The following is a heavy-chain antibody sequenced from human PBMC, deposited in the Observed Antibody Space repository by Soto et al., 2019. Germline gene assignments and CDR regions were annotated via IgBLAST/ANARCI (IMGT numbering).Heavy chain of an antibody. D-gene: IGHD4-4*01. Sequence: GESLKISCKGSGFSLSSYWINWVRQMPGKGLEWMGKIDPSDSRTTYSPSFQGHVTISVDKSISTAYLQWSSVKASDTAMYYCARVGHDYSNSGMDFWGQGTTVTVSS. V-gene: IGHV5-10-1*01. CDR1: GFSLSSYW. CDR3: ARVGHDYSNSGMDF. J-gene: IGHJ6*02. CDR2: IDPSDSRT.